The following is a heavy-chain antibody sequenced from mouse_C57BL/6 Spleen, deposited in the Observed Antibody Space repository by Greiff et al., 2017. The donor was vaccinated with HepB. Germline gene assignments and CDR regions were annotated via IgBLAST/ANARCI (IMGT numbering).Heavy chain of an antibody. Sequence: EVQLVESGGGLVKPGGSLKLSCAASGFTFSDYGMHWVRQAPEKGLEWVAYISSGSSTIYYADTVKGRFTISRDNAKNTLFLQMTSLRSEDTAMYYCARDYGSSYPYFDYWGQGTTLTVSS. J-gene: IGHJ2*01. CDR1: GFTFSDYG. D-gene: IGHD1-1*01. CDR2: ISSGSSTI. V-gene: IGHV5-17*01. CDR3: ARDYGSSYPYFDY.